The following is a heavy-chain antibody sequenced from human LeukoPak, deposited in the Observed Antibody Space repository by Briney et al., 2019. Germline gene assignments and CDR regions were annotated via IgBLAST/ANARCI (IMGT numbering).Heavy chain of an antibody. V-gene: IGHV3-30-3*01. CDR3: ARDEVAAALLGGDYYYYGMDV. D-gene: IGHD6-13*01. CDR2: ISYDGSNK. CDR1: GFTFSSYA. J-gene: IGHJ6*02. Sequence: GGSLRLSCAASGFTFSSYAMHWVRQAPGKGLEWVAVISYDGSNKYYADSVKGRFTISRDNSKNTLYLQMNSLRAEDTAVYYCARDEVAAALLGGDYYYYGMDVWGQGTTVTVSS.